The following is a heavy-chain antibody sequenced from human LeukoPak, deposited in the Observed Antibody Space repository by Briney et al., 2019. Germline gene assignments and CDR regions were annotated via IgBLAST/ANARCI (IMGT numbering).Heavy chain of an antibody. D-gene: IGHD5-12*01. CDR1: GGSFSGYY. CDR2: INHSGST. J-gene: IGHJ5*02. Sequence: SETLSLTCAVYGGSFSGYYWSWIRQPPGKGLEWIGEINHSGSTNYNPSLKSRVTISVDTSKNQFSLKLSSVTAADTAVYYCARGGRGYSGYNWFDPWGQGTLVTVSS. CDR3: ARGGRGYSGYNWFDP. V-gene: IGHV4-34*01.